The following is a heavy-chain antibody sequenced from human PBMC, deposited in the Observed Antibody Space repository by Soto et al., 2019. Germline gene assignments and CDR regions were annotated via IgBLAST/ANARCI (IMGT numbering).Heavy chain of an antibody. Sequence: QVHLMQSGAEVKKPGSSVKDSCKASGGTFGSDAITWVRQAPGQGLDWVGRIIPIFGTTNYAQNLQGRVTISADKSTLTSYMELHSLTSDDTALYYCARDRTDSGYYTNWLDPWGQGTQVTVSS. V-gene: IGHV1-69*06. CDR3: ARDRTDSGYYTNWLDP. CDR2: IIPIFGTT. CDR1: GGTFGSDA. D-gene: IGHD3-22*01. J-gene: IGHJ5*02.